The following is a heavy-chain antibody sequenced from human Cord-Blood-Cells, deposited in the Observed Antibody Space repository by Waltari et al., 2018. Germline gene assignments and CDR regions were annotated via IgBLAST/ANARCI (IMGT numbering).Heavy chain of an antibody. CDR2: FDPEDGET. D-gene: IGHD4-17*01. CDR1: GYPLTELS. CDR3: ATVDYGDNWFDP. V-gene: IGHV1-24*01. Sequence: QFQLVQSGAEVKKPGASVKVSCKVSGYPLTELSMHWVRQAPGKGLEWMGGFDPEDGETIYAQKFQGRVTMTEDTSTDTAYMELSSLRSEDTAVYYCATVDYGDNWFDPWGQGTLVTVSS. J-gene: IGHJ5*02.